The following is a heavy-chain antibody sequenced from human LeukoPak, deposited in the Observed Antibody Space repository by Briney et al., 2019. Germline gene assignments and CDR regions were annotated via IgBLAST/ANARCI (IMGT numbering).Heavy chain of an antibody. CDR1: GFSFGFYG. Sequence: PGRSLTLSCAASGFSFGFYGMHWVRQAPGKGLEGVAAISNDGSQKYYGDSVKGRSTISRDNAKNSLYLQMNSLRAEDTAVYYCARLTFGGVIGFDYWGQGTLVTVSS. J-gene: IGHJ4*02. V-gene: IGHV3-30*03. D-gene: IGHD3-16*02. CDR3: ARLTFGGVIGFDY. CDR2: ISNDGSQK.